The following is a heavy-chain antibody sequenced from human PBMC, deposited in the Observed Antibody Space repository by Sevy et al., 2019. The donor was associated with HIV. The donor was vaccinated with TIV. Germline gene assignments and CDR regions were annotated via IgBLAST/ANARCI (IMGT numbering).Heavy chain of an antibody. J-gene: IGHJ3*02. CDR3: TGDPPTGIVVVLGAFDI. CDR1: GVTFSSYA. D-gene: IGHD2-21*01. V-gene: IGHV1-69*13. Sequence: VKVSCTASGVTFSSYAIGWVRQAPGQGLQWMGGIIPIFGTVNYAQKFQGRVTITAVESTSTAYMALRSLRSDDTAVYYCTGDPPTGIVVVLGAFDIWGQGTMVTVSS. CDR2: IIPIFGTV.